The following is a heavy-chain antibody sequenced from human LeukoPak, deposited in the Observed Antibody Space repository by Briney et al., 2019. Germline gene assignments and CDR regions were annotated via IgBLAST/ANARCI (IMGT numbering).Heavy chain of an antibody. D-gene: IGHD2-2*01. V-gene: IGHV5-51*01. CDR1: GYSFPSYW. J-gene: IGHJ6*03. CDR2: IYPGDSDT. Sequence: GESLKISCKGSGYSFPSYWIGWVRQMPGKGLEWMGLIYPGDSDTRYSPSFQGQVTISADKSSSTAYLQWSSLKASDTAMYYCARLACSSTSCYLRSWSYYYMDVWSKGTTVTVSS. CDR3: ARLACSSTSCYLRSWSYYYMDV.